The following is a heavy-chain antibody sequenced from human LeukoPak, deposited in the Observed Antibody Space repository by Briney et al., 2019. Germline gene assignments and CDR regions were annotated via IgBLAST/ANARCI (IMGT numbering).Heavy chain of an antibody. J-gene: IGHJ6*02. CDR2: INPNSGGT. V-gene: IGHV1-2*04. Sequence: GASVKVSCKASGYTFTGYYMHWVRQAPGQGLEWMGWINPNSGGTNYAQKFQGWVSMTRDTSISTAYMELSSLRSEDTAVYYCARDSSSGSNLYYYYGMDVWGQGTTVTVSS. D-gene: IGHD1-26*01. CDR1: GYTFTGYY. CDR3: ARDSSSGSNLYYYYGMDV.